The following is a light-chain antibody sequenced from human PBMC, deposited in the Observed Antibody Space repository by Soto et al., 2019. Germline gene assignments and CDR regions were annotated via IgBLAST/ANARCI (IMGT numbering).Light chain of an antibody. Sequence: SYELTQPPSLSLAPGQTATITCGGNNIGSKSVHWYQHKPGQAPVLVVCDDSDRPSGIPERFSGSNSGNTAALTISRVEAGDEADYYCQVWDGSSDHEEWVFGGGTKVTVL. J-gene: IGLJ3*02. CDR3: QVWDGSSDHEEWV. CDR2: DDS. V-gene: IGLV3-21*02. CDR1: NIGSKS.